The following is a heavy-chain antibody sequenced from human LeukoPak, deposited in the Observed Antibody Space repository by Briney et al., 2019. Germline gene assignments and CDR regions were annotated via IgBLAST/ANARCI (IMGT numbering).Heavy chain of an antibody. CDR3: EVATYPTRYNWFDP. CDR1: GGTFSSYA. CDR2: IIPILGIA. V-gene: IGHV1-69*04. D-gene: IGHD5-12*01. Sequence: SVKVSCKASGGTFSSYAISWVRQAPGQGLEWMGRIIPILGIANYAQKFQGRVTITADKSTSTAYMELSSLRSEDTAVYYCEVATYPTRYNWFDPWGQGTLVTVSS. J-gene: IGHJ5*02.